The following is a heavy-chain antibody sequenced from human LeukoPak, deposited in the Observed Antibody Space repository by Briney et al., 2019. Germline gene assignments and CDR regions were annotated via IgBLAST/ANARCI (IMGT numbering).Heavy chain of an antibody. V-gene: IGHV3-7*01. D-gene: IGHD3-3*01. CDR1: GFTFSNYW. Sequence: GGSLRLSCVASGFTFSNYWMSWVRQAPGKGLQWVANIKPDGSAGYYVDSVRGRFTIPRDNAKISLYLQMNSLRVEDTAVYFCVPHFGVGNNINHWGQGTLVTVSS. CDR3: VPHFGVGNNINH. CDR2: IKPDGSAG. J-gene: IGHJ5*02.